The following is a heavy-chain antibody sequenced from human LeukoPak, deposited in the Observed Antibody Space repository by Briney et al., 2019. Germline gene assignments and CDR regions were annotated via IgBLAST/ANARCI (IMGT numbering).Heavy chain of an antibody. Sequence: GRSLRLSCEASGFRFSIYNMNWVRLAPVKGLEWVSSISGSSSQVWYADSVKGRFTSSRDNAKNSLYLQMSSLRVEDTAVYFCAKDRFDYDSRGYPDDIWGQGTMVTVSS. CDR2: ISGSSSQV. CDR1: GFRFSIYN. V-gene: IGHV3-21*01. CDR3: AKDRFDYDSRGYPDDI. J-gene: IGHJ3*02. D-gene: IGHD3-22*01.